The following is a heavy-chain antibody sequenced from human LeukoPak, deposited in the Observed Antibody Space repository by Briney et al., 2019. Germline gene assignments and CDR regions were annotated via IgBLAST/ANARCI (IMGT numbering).Heavy chain of an antibody. CDR2: ISWNSGSI. CDR1: GFTFDDYA. D-gene: IGHD6-25*01. CDR3: AGGRGRGNYYYYYGMDV. J-gene: IGHJ6*02. Sequence: GRSLRLSCAASGFTFDDYAMHWVRQAPGKGLEWVSGISWNSGSIGYADSVKGRFTISRDNAKNSLYLQMNSLRAEDTALYYCAGGRGRGNYYYYYGMDVWGQGTTVTVSS. V-gene: IGHV3-9*01.